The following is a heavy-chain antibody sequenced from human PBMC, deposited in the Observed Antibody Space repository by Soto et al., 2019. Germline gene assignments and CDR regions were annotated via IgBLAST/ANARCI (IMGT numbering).Heavy chain of an antibody. CDR2: IIPISETT. CDR3: ARALLSHSYDSGGYDSYFHAMDV. D-gene: IGHD3-22*01. Sequence: QVQLVQSGAEVKKPGSSVKVSCKASGGTFSSLDINWVRQAPGQGLEWMGGIIPISETTNYAQIFQGRVSIVVDKTTSTAYMELSRLISEATAVYYCARALLSHSYDSGGYDSYFHAMDVWGQGTPVTVSS. CDR1: GGTFSSLD. V-gene: IGHV1-69*06. J-gene: IGHJ6*02.